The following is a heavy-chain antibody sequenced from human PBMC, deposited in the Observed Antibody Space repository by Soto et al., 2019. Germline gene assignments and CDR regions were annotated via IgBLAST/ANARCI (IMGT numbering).Heavy chain of an antibody. Sequence: SVKVSCKASGGTFSSYAISWVRQAPGQGLEWMGGIIPIFSTANYAQKFQGRVTITADESTSTAYMELSGLRSEDTAVYYCAREDSSGYYGFDYWGQGTLVTVSS. CDR2: IIPIFSTA. V-gene: IGHV1-69*13. CDR1: GGTFSSYA. D-gene: IGHD3-22*01. CDR3: AREDSSGYYGFDY. J-gene: IGHJ4*02.